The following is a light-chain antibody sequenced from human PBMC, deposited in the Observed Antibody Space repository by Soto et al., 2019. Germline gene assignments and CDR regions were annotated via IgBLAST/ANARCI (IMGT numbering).Light chain of an antibody. CDR3: QQYSHLIT. Sequence: DIHMTHSPSSLYASVGDRVTIACQASQDISNYLNWYQQKLGKAPXLLIYDASNLETGVPSRFSGSASGTDSTFTISSLKPEDIATYYCQQYSHLITFGQGTRLEIK. CDR2: DAS. V-gene: IGKV1-33*01. CDR1: QDISNY. J-gene: IGKJ5*01.